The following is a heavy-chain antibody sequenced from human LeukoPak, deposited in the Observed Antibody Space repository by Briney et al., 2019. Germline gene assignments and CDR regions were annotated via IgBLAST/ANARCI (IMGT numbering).Heavy chain of an antibody. CDR3: ARVLRHRSSSWRPTYEYFQH. V-gene: IGHV4-34*01. J-gene: IGHJ1*01. D-gene: IGHD6-13*01. CDR2: FNHSGST. CDR1: IQSFCGFY. Sequence: SEPQSLTCAVYIQSFCGFYWSWIRHPRGKGREWMGEFNHSGSTNYNPSLKSRVTISVDTSKNQFSLKLSSVTAADTAVYYCARVLRHRSSSWRPTYEYFQHWGQGTLVTVSS.